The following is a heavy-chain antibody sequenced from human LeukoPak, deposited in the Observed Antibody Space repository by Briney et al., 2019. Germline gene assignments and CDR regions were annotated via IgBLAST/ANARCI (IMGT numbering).Heavy chain of an antibody. V-gene: IGHV3-66*01. CDR2: IYSGGST. CDR1: GFSVSSNY. J-gene: IGHJ3*02. Sequence: GGSLRLSCVASGFSVSSNYMTWVRQAPGKGREWVSVIYSGGSTFYADSVKGRFTISRDNSKNTLYLQMNSLRAEDTAVYYCAREEGAAAGAENEPDAFDIWGQGTMVTVSS. D-gene: IGHD6-13*01. CDR3: AREEGAAAGAENEPDAFDI.